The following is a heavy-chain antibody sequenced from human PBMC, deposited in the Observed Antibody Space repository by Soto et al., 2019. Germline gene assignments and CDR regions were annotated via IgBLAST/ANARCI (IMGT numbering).Heavy chain of an antibody. V-gene: IGHV4-31*03. D-gene: IGHD3-16*02. Sequence: ILSITGTVSGGSISSGGYYWSWMRQHPGQGREWIGYIYYSGSTYYNPSLESRVTISVDTSKNQFSLKLISVTAADTAVYYCAGSAGGSYYDYVWGSYRYAWFDYWGQGTLVTVSS. CDR1: GGSISSGGYY. CDR2: IYYSGST. CDR3: AGSAGGSYYDYVWGSYRYAWFDY. J-gene: IGHJ4*02.